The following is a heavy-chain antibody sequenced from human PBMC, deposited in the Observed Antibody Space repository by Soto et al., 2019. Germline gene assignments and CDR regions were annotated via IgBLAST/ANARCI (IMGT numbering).Heavy chain of an antibody. Sequence: QVQLVESGGGVVQPGRSLSLSCAASGFMFSNYAMYWVRQAPGKGPEWVAVISNDGSHEYYVDSVKGRFSSSRDNSKNTVYLQMNSLRPADTAFYYCARVVSGGGGDYSGQGTLVTVSS. V-gene: IGHV3-30*03. CDR3: ARVVSGGGGDY. J-gene: IGHJ4*02. CDR2: ISNDGSHE. D-gene: IGHD3-10*01. CDR1: GFMFSNYA.